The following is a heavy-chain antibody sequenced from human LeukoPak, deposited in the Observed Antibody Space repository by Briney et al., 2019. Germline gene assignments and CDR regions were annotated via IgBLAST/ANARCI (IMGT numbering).Heavy chain of an antibody. V-gene: IGHV1-2*02. CDR2: INPNNGGT. D-gene: IGHD6-13*01. CDR1: GYTFTGYY. J-gene: IGHJ4*02. Sequence: ASVKVSCKASGYTFTGYYMHWVRQAPGQGLEWMGWINPNNGGTNYAQKFQGRVTMTRDTSISTAYMELSRLRSDDTAVYYCARVKGSYSSSWYVPAYWGQGTLVTVSS. CDR3: ARVKGSYSSSWYVPAY.